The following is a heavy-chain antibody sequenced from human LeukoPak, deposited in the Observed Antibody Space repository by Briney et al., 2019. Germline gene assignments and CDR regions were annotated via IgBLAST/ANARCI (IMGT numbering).Heavy chain of an antibody. J-gene: IGHJ4*02. V-gene: IGHV3-66*01. CDR1: GFTFSSYS. D-gene: IGHD3-22*01. Sequence: PGGSLRLSCAASGFTFSSYSMNWVRQAPGKGLEWVSVIYSGGSTYYADSVKGRFTISRDNPKNTLYLQMNSLRAEDTAVYYCARDEYYYDGSGYHYYFDYWGQGTLVTVSS. CDR3: ARDEYYYDGSGYHYYFDY. CDR2: IYSGGST.